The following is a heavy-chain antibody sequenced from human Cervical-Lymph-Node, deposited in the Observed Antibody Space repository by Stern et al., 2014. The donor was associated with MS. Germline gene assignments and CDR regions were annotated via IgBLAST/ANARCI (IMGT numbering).Heavy chain of an antibody. CDR3: ARGPYCSSTSCYTNGYYFYGLDV. CDR1: GYTFTSFG. D-gene: IGHD2-2*02. J-gene: IGHJ6*02. Sequence: QVQLVQSGAEVRKPGASVKVSCKASGYTFTSFGISWLRRAPGQGLEWMGWISGYNGDTNYPQKFEDRVILTTDTSTSTAYMDLTSLRSDDTAMYYCARGPYCSSTSCYTNGYYFYGLDVWGQGTTVTVSS. CDR2: ISGYNGDT. V-gene: IGHV1-18*01.